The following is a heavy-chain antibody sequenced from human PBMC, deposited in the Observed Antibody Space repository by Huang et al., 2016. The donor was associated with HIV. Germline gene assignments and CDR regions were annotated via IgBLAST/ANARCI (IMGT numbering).Heavy chain of an antibody. CDR3: AREKAADSAWYGVYYFDY. J-gene: IGHJ4*02. Sequence: QVQLRQWGAGLVKPSETLSLTCAVYGGSFSGYYWTWIRQSPGKGVGWIGEINHIGKTNYKPSLRSRVTISKDTAKNQFSLQLTSVSAADTGVYFWAREKAADSAWYGVYYFDYWGEGALVTVTS. D-gene: IGHD6-19*01. CDR2: INHIGKT. V-gene: IGHV4-34*01. CDR1: GGSFSGYY.